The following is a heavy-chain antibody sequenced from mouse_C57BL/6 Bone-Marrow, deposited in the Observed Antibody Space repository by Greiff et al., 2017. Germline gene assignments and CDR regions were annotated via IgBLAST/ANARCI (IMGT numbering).Heavy chain of an antibody. CDR3: SIRWLRGYYAMDY. CDR1: GYTFTGYW. Sequence: VQLQQSGAELMKPGASVKLSCKATGYTFTGYWIEWVKQRPGHGLEWIGEILPGSGSTNYNEKFKGKATFTAATSSNTAYMQLSSLTTEDSAIYYCSIRWLRGYYAMDYWGQGTSVTVAS. D-gene: IGHD1-3*01. CDR2: ILPGSGST. J-gene: IGHJ4*01. V-gene: IGHV1-9*01.